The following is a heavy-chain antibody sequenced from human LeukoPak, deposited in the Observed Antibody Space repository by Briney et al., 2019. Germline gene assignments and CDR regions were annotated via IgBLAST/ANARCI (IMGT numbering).Heavy chain of an antibody. CDR2: IIPMIRRA. J-gene: IGHJ4*02. V-gene: IGHV1-69*02. CDR3: ASVTSEYTYEHFDF. Sequence: SVKVSCKASGGTLSTYTIYWVRQAPGQGLEWMGRIIPMIRRANYAEKFQGRVTISADKSTSTVYMELRSLRSDDTAVYYCASVTSEYTYEHFDFWGQGTLLIVSS. D-gene: IGHD5-18*01. CDR1: GGTLSTYT.